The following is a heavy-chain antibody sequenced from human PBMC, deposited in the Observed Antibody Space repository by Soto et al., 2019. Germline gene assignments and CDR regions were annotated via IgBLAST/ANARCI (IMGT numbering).Heavy chain of an antibody. CDR2: ISGSGGST. D-gene: IGHD3-22*01. J-gene: IGHJ5*02. CDR3: AKDPLHYYDSSGYTPWFDP. V-gene: IGHV3-23*01. CDR1: GFTFRNFA. Sequence: ASLRISCAASGFTFRNFAFHWVRQAAGKGLEWVSAISGSGGSTYYADSVKGRFTISRDNSKNTLYLQMNSLRAEDTAVYYCAKDPLHYYDSSGYTPWFDPWGQGTLVTVSS.